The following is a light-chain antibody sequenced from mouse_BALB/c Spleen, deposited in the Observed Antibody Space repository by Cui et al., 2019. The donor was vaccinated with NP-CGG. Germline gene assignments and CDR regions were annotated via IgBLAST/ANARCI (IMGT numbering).Light chain of an antibody. J-gene: IGLJ1*01. CDR2: GTN. Sequence: HALVTQESALTTSPRETVTLTCRSSTGAVTTRNYANWVQEKPDHLFTGLIGGTNNRAPGVPARFSGSLIGDKAALTITGAQTEDEAIYFCALWYSNHWVFGGGTKLTVL. CDR1: TGAVTTRNY. V-gene: IGLV1*01. CDR3: ALWYSNHWV.